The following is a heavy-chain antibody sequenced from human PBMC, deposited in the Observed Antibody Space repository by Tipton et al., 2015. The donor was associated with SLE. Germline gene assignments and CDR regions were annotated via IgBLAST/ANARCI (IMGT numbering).Heavy chain of an antibody. CDR3: ARDLGVGAPRYYGMDV. CDR1: GYTFTSYY. CDR2: INPSGGST. V-gene: IGHV1-46*01. D-gene: IGHD1-26*01. Sequence: QVQLVQSGAEVKKPGASVKVSCKASGYTFTSYYMHWVRQAPGQGLEWMGIINPSGGSTSYAQKFQGRVTMTRDTSTSTVYMELSSLRSEDTAVYYCARDLGVGAPRYYGMDVWGQGTTVTVSS. J-gene: IGHJ6*02.